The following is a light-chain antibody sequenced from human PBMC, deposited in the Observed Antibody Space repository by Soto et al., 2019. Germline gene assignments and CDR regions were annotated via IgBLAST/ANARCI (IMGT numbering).Light chain of an antibody. CDR3: QHYVTYLIT. J-gene: IGKJ1*01. Sequence: EIVMTQSPATLSVSLGERSTLSCVAIQGVTSNYLAWYQQKAGKAPSLLIFGSSTRATGIPARSSGSGSGTDFTLTISRLEPEDFEVYYCQHYVTYLITFGQGTKVDIK. V-gene: IGKV3-20*02. CDR2: GSS. CDR1: QGVTSNY.